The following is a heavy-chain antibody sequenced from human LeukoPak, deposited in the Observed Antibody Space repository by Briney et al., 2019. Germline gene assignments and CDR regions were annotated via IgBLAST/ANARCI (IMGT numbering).Heavy chain of an antibody. CDR1: GFTFSSYS. V-gene: IGHV3-21*01. J-gene: IGHJ6*03. D-gene: IGHD6-13*01. CDR2: ISSSSSYI. Sequence: GGPLRLSCAASGFTFSSYSVNWVRQAPGKGLEWVSSISSSSSYIYYADSVKGRFTISRDNAKNSLYLQMNSLRAEDTAVYYCARGYSSSWHHYYYYMDVWGKGTTVTVSS. CDR3: ARGYSSSWHHYYYYMDV.